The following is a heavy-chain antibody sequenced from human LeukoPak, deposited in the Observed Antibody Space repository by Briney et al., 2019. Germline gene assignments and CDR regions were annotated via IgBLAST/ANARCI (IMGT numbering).Heavy chain of an antibody. D-gene: IGHD3-3*01. Sequence: GGSLRLSCAASGFTFSSYAMGWVRQAPGKGLQWVANIKTDGSEKYYVDSVKGRFTISRDNAKNSLYLQMNSLRAEDTAVYYCARARIFGVVGGSRYYYYMDVWGKGTTVTVSS. CDR1: GFTFSSYA. CDR3: ARARIFGVVGGSRYYYYMDV. CDR2: IKTDGSEK. V-gene: IGHV3-7*01. J-gene: IGHJ6*03.